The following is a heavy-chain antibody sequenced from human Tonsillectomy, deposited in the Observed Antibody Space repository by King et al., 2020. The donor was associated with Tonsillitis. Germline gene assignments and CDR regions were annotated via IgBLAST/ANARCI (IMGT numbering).Heavy chain of an antibody. D-gene: IGHD2-15*01. CDR1: GYSFTTYW. CDR3: ARGIYCSHSTCPFDS. J-gene: IGHJ4*02. V-gene: IGHV5-51*03. CDR2: IYPGDSDT. Sequence: VQLVESGAEVKKPGESLKISCKVSGYSFTTYWIGWVRQMPGKGLEWMGIIYPGDSDTRYSPSFQGLVTISADKSITTAYLQWSSLKASDTAMYYCARGIYCSHSTCPFDSWGQGTLVTVSS.